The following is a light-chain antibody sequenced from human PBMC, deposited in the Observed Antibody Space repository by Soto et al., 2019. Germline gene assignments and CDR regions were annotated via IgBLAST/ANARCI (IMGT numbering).Light chain of an antibody. CDR2: AAS. J-gene: IGKJ1*01. CDR3: QQYYSYPWT. CDR1: QGINSH. Sequence: DIPLTQSPSFLSASVGDIVTITCRASQGINSHLAWYQQGPGKAPKLLIYAASTLQSGVPSRFSGSGSGTDFTLTISCLQSEDVATYYCQQYYSYPWTFGQGTKVDIK. V-gene: IGKV1-9*01.